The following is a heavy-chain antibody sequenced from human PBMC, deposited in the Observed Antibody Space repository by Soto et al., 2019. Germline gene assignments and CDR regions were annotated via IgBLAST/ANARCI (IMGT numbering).Heavy chain of an antibody. D-gene: IGHD2-15*01. CDR3: AVVDMSHKDADNYFFAMDV. Sequence: QVQLVQSGAEVKKPESSVKVSCKASGGTLRRYAISWVRQASGRGLEWMGGIIPRFGTTSYAQTEKLQWILTVNADGIMITAFMELMCVRSEDTAVYFCAVVDMSHKDADNYFFAMDVLGQRITVIVS. CDR2: IIPRFGTT. V-gene: IGHV1-69*01. CDR1: GGTLRRYA. J-gene: IGHJ6*01.